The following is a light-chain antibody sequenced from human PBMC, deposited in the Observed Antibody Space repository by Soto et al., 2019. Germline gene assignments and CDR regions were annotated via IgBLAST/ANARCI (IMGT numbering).Light chain of an antibody. J-gene: IGKJ1*01. Sequence: DIVMTQSPLSLPVTPGESASISCRSSQSLRHSNGYNYLDWYLQKPGQSPQLLIFLGSNRASGVPDRFSGSGSGTDFTLKISRVEAEDVGVYYCMQALQTPPWTFGQGTKVEIK. CDR1: QSLRHSNGYNY. CDR2: LGS. V-gene: IGKV2-28*01. CDR3: MQALQTPPWT.